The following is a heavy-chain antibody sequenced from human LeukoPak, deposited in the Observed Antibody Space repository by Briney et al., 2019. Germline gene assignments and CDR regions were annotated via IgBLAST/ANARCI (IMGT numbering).Heavy chain of an antibody. CDR2: ISSSGSYI. CDR1: GFTFSSYS. D-gene: IGHD6-25*01. CDR3: ARGFDSSGDFDY. J-gene: IGHJ4*02. V-gene: IGHV3-21*01. Sequence: PGGSLSLSWAASGFTFSSYSMNWVRQAPGKGLEWVSSISSSGSYIYYADSVKGRFTISRDNAKNSLYLQMNSLRAEDTAVYYCARGFDSSGDFDYWGQGTLVTVSS.